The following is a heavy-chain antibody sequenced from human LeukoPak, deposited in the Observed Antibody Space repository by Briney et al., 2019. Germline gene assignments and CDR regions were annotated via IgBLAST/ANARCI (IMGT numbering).Heavy chain of an antibody. V-gene: IGHV3-23*01. CDR3: AKCMSATGVCLNFDS. D-gene: IGHD2-21*02. CDR2: VSNDGGRT. Sequence: GGSLRLSCAASGFSVSSYDMSWVRQAPGKGLEWVSGVSNDGGRTYYADSVKGRLTISRDTSKNTVYLQIDSLGVEDTAVYYCAKCMSATGVCLNFDSWGQGILVTVSS. CDR1: GFSVSSYD. J-gene: IGHJ4*02.